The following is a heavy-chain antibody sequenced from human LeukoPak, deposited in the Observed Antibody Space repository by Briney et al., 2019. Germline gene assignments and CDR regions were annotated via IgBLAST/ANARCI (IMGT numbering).Heavy chain of an antibody. D-gene: IGHD2-15*01. CDR1: GFTFRTSG. V-gene: IGHV3-48*04. Sequence: QLGGSLRLSCAASGFTFRTSGMNWVRPAPGQGLEWISYIGPSGFTIYDADSVKGRFTISRDNAKNSLHLHMTSLRAEDTAVYYCARGGYCSGANCHATLYDFWGQGTLVTVSS. CDR2: IGPSGFTI. J-gene: IGHJ4*02. CDR3: ARGGYCSGANCHATLYDF.